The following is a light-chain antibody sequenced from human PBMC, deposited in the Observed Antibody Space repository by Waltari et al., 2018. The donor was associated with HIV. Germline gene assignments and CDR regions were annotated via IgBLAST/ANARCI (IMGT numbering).Light chain of an antibody. Sequence: QSVLTQPPSVSAAPGQTVTLPCPGTRSTIGNNYVSSYQQLPGPAPKLLIYDNNKRPSGIPDRFSGSQSGTSATLGITGLQTGDEADYYCGTWDSSLSAYVFGTGTKVTVL. J-gene: IGLJ1*01. CDR2: DNN. CDR1: RSTIGNNY. CDR3: GTWDSSLSAYV. V-gene: IGLV1-51*01.